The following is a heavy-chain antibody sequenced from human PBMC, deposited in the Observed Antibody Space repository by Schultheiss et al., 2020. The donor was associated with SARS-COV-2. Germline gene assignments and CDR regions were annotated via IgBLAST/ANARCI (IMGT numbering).Heavy chain of an antibody. Sequence: SETLSLTCTVSGGSISSSSYYWGWIRQPPGKGLEWIGSISSSGTPNYNPSLKSRVIMSVDTSKNQFSLKLSSVTAADTAVYYCARGRRDRGEWDYWGQGTLVTVSS. CDR1: GGSISSSSYY. J-gene: IGHJ4*02. D-gene: IGHD3-3*01. CDR2: ISSSGTP. CDR3: ARGRRDRGEWDY. V-gene: IGHV4-39*07.